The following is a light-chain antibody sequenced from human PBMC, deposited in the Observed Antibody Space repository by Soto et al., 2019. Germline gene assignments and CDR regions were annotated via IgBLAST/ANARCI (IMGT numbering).Light chain of an antibody. J-gene: IGKJ2*01. CDR3: QQYHNWPPQYT. V-gene: IGKV3-15*01. CDR2: GAS. Sequence: EIVMTQSPATLSVSPGKRATVSCRASQTVSSNLAWYQQKLGQAPRLLIHGASTRATGVPARFSGGGSGTEFTLTISSLQSEDFAVYYCQQYHNWPPQYTFGQGTKLQIK. CDR1: QTVSSN.